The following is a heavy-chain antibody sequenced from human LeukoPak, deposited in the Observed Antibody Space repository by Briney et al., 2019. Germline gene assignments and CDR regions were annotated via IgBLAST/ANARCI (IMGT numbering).Heavy chain of an antibody. V-gene: IGHV3-7*01. CDR1: GFTFSSYW. D-gene: IGHD2-2*01. CDR2: IKQDGSGK. Sequence: GGSLRLSCSASGFTFSSYWMSWVRQAPGKGLEWVANIKQDGSGKYYVDSVKGRFSISRDNAKNSLYLQINSLRAEDTAVYYCAREKYCSGTSCYALFDPWGQGTLVTVSS. J-gene: IGHJ5*02. CDR3: AREKYCSGTSCYALFDP.